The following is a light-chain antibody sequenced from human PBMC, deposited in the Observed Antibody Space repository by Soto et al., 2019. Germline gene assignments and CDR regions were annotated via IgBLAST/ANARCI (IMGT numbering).Light chain of an antibody. V-gene: IGKV1-12*01. CDR2: AAS. Sequence: DIQMTQSPSTLSASVGDRVTITCRASKGISSWLAWYQQKPGKAPNLLIYAASSLQSGVPSRFSGSGSGTDFTLAISSLQPEDFATYYCQQSDTFPLTVGGVTKVDIK. CDR3: QQSDTFPLT. CDR1: KGISSW. J-gene: IGKJ4*01.